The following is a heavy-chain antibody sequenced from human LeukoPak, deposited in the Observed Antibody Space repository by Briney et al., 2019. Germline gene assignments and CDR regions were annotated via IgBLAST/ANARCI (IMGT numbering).Heavy chain of an antibody. D-gene: IGHD3-16*02. CDR2: VNGNGGST. CDR3: AKSLYGGCDY. J-gene: IGHJ4*02. Sequence: GGPLRLSCGASGITFSSYSMNWVRQAPGKGLEWVSGVNGNGGSTSYADSVKGRFTIFRDNSKNTVYLQMNSLRVEDTAVYYCAKSLYGGCDYWGQGTVVTVSS. CDR1: GITFSSYS. V-gene: IGHV3-23*01.